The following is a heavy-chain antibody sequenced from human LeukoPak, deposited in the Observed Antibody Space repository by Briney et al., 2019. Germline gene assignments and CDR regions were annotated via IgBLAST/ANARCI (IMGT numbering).Heavy chain of an antibody. CDR3: AKAPPSNSYVIDY. V-gene: IGHV3-23*01. D-gene: IGHD6-13*01. CDR1: GFTFSLYA. CDR2: ISDSGGDT. J-gene: IGHJ4*02. Sequence: GGSLRLSCAASGFTFSLYAMSWVRQAPGKGLEWVSIISDSGGDTSHADSVKGRFTISRDNSKNTLYLQMNSLRAEGTAIYYCAKAPPSNSYVIDYWGQGTLVTVSS.